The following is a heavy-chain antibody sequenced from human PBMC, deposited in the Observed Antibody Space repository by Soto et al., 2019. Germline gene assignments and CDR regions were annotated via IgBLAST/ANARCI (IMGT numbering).Heavy chain of an antibody. V-gene: IGHV6-1*01. CDR1: GDSVSSNSAT. CDR2: TYYRSKWYT. J-gene: IGHJ5*02. D-gene: IGHD2-15*01. CDR3: ASLIGQSRLAS. Sequence: SQTLSLTCAISGDSVSSNSATWDWIRQSPSRGLEWLGRTYYRSKWYTDYAVSVKGRITINPDTSNNHLSLQLDSVTPDDTAVYYCASLIGQSRLASWAQGTLVPVSA.